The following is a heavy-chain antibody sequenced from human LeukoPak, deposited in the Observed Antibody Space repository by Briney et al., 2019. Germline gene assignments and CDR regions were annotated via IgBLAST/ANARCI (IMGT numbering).Heavy chain of an antibody. Sequence: ASVKVSCKASGYTFTGYYMHWVRQAPGQGLEWMGWINPNSGGTKYAQKFQGRVTMTRDTSISTAYMELSRLRSDDTAVYYCARVDHVYDSSGCNFDYWGQGTLVTVSS. J-gene: IGHJ4*02. D-gene: IGHD3-22*01. CDR2: INPNSGGT. V-gene: IGHV1-2*02. CDR1: GYTFTGYY. CDR3: ARVDHVYDSSGCNFDY.